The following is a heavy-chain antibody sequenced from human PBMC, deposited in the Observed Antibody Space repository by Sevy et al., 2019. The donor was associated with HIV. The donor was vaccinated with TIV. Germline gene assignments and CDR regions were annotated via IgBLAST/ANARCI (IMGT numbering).Heavy chain of an antibody. CDR1: GFTFSNYA. CDR3: AKDPGAYSGRAFDI. Sequence: GGSLRLSCAASGFTFSNYAMTWVRQAPGKGLEWVSSISGSTGTTYYADSVKGRFTISRDNSKNTLYLQMNSLRAEDTAVYSCAKDPGAYSGRAFDIWGQGTMVTVSS. D-gene: IGHD1-26*01. CDR2: ISGSTGTT. V-gene: IGHV3-23*01. J-gene: IGHJ3*02.